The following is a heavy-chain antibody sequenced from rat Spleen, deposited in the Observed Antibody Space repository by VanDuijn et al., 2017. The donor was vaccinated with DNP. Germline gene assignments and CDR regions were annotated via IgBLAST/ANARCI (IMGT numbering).Heavy chain of an antibody. CDR2: IIYDGSRT. CDR1: GFTFSTYW. CDR3: ATFEGRDA. D-gene: IGHD1-11*01. Sequence: EVQLVETGGDLVPPGRSLKLSCVASGFTFSTYWMFWIRQAPKKGLEWVATIIYDGSRTYYRDSVKGRFTISRDNAKSTLYLQMDSLRSEDTATYYCATFEGRDAWGQGTSVTVSS. V-gene: IGHV5S10*01. J-gene: IGHJ4*01.